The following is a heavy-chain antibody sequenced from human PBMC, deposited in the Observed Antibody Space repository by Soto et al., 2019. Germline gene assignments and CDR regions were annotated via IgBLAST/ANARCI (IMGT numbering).Heavy chain of an antibody. CDR2: ISYDGSNK. CDR1: GFRFSDYA. Sequence: GGSLRLSCAASGFRFSDYAMHLVRQSPGKGLEWVAVISYDGSNKYYADSVKGRFTISRDNSKNTLYLQMNSLRAEDTTVYYCERAGPEGYCSTTSGPYGLDVWGLGTPVTVFS. D-gene: IGHD2-2*01. CDR3: ERAGPEGYCSTTSGPYGLDV. V-gene: IGHV3-30-3*01. J-gene: IGHJ6*02.